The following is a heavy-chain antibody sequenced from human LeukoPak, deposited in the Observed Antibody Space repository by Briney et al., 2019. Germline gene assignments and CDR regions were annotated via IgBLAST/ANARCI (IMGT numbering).Heavy chain of an antibody. Sequence: SETLSLTCTVSGGSISSSSYYWGWIRQPPGKGLEWIGSIYYSGSTYYNPSLKSRVTISVDTSKNQFSLKLSSVTAADMAVYYCARHRIYGDYSVHFDYWGQGTLVTVSS. J-gene: IGHJ4*02. V-gene: IGHV4-39*01. D-gene: IGHD4-17*01. CDR1: GGSISSSSYY. CDR2: IYYSGST. CDR3: ARHRIYGDYSVHFDY.